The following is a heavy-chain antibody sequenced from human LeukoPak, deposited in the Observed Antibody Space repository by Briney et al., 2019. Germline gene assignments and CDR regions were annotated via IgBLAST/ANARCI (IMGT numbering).Heavy chain of an antibody. V-gene: IGHV3-30*02. J-gene: IGHJ6*03. CDR1: GFTFSSYG. Sequence: GGSLRLSCAASGFTFSSYGMHWVRQAPGKGLEWVAFIRYDGSNKYYADSLKGRFTISRDNSKNTLYLQMNSLRAEDTAVYYCAKDQERGYSYGYVFYYYYMDVWGKGTTVTISS. D-gene: IGHD5-18*01. CDR3: AKDQERGYSYGYVFYYYYMDV. CDR2: IRYDGSNK.